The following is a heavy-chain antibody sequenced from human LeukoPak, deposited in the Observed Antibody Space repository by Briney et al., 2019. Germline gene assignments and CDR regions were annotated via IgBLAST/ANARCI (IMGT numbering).Heavy chain of an antibody. CDR2: IWYDGSNE. D-gene: IGHD3-10*01. CDR3: ARESGHGMDV. CDR1: GSTFSSYG. Sequence: GGSLRPSCAASGSTFSSYGMHWVRQAPGKGLEWVAVIWYDGSNENYADSVKGRFTISRDHSKNALYLQMNGLRVEDTAVYYCARESGHGMDVWGQGTTVTVSS. J-gene: IGHJ6*02. V-gene: IGHV3-33*01.